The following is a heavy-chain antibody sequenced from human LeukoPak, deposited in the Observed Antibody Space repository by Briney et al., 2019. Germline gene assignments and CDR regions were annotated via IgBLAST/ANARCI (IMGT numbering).Heavy chain of an antibody. CDR3: ARNLWFGESSDAFYI. V-gene: IGHV4-59*01. D-gene: IGHD3-10*01. J-gene: IGHJ3*02. Sequence: SETLSLTCTVSGGSISTYYWSWIRQPPGKGLEWIGYIYYSGNTNYNPALKSRVSISVDTSKNQFSLRLTSVTAADTAVYYCARNLWFGESSDAFYIWGQGTMVTVSS. CDR2: IYYSGNT. CDR1: GGSISTYY.